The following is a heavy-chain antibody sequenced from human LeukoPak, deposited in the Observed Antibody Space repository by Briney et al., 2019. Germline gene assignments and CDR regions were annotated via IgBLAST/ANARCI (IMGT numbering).Heavy chain of an antibody. J-gene: IGHJ4*02. Sequence: SETLSLTCAVYGGSFSGYYWSWIRQPPGKGLEWIGEINHSGSTNYNPSLKSRVTISVDTSKNQFSLKLSSVTAADTAVYYCARGRYDYDYVWGSYRRTGDFDYWGQGTLVTVSS. CDR3: ARGRYDYDYVWGSYRRTGDFDY. CDR2: INHSGST. V-gene: IGHV4-34*01. D-gene: IGHD3-16*02. CDR1: GGSFSGYY.